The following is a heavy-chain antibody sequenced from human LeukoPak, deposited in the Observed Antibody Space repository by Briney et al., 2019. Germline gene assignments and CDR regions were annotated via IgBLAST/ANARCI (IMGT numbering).Heavy chain of an antibody. V-gene: IGHV1-2*04. CDR1: GYTFIGYY. J-gene: IGHJ4*02. CDR3: ARDPSGYSSDWYYFDY. Sequence: EASVKVSCKASGYTFIGYYMHWVRQAPGQGLEWMGWINPNTGDTNYAQKFQGWVTMTRDTSIGTAYMELSRLRSDDTAVYYCARDPSGYSSDWYYFDYWGQGTLVTVSS. CDR2: INPNTGDT. D-gene: IGHD6-13*01.